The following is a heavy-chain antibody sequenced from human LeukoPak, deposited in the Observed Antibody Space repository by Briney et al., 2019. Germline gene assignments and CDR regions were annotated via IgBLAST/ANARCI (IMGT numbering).Heavy chain of an antibody. CDR2: IWYDGSNK. D-gene: IGHD3-10*01. J-gene: IGHJ4*02. CDR1: GFTFSSYG. V-gene: IGHV3-33*01. Sequence: GGSLRLSCAASGFTFSSYGMHWVRQAPGKGLEWVAVIWYDGSNKYYADSVKGRFTISRDNSKNTLYLQMNSLRAEDTAVYYCAREPTRHGSGSYYTDYWGQGTLVTVSS. CDR3: AREPTRHGSGSYYTDY.